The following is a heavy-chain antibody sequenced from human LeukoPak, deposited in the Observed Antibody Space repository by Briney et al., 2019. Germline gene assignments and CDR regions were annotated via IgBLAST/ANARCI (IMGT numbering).Heavy chain of an antibody. Sequence: GGSLRLSCAASGFTFTTYGMHWVRQAPGKGLVWVSRIMSDGRSTYADSVKGRFTISRDTAKNTLYLQMNSLRAEDTAVYYCARVNFKGYSYGPNDYYYGMDVWGQGTTVTVSS. J-gene: IGHJ6*02. D-gene: IGHD5-18*01. CDR1: GFTFTTYG. CDR2: IMSDGRST. V-gene: IGHV3-74*01. CDR3: ARVNFKGYSYGPNDYYYGMDV.